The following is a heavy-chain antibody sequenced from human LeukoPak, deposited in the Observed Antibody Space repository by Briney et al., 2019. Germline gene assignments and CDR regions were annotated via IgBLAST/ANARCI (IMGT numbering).Heavy chain of an antibody. J-gene: IGHJ4*02. CDR3: SRRFDC. V-gene: IGHV3-48*02. CDR1: GFTFSDYS. CDR2: IDGAGDTI. Sequence: GESLRLSWATSGFTFSDYSINWVRQAPGKGLEWVSYIDGAGDTIYYADSVKGRFTISRDNAKSSLDLQMNSLRDEDTAVYYCSRRFDCWGQGTLVTVSS.